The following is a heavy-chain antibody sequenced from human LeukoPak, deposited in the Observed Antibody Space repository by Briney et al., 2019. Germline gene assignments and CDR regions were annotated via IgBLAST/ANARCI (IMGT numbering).Heavy chain of an antibody. V-gene: IGHV3-23*01. D-gene: IGHD2-8*02. CDR3: ATYRQVLLPFES. CDR1: GFTFSTFA. Sequence: GGSLRLSCAASGFTFSTFAMIWVRQPPGKGLEWVSSIFPSGGEIHYADSVRGRFTISRDNSKSTLSLQMNSLGAEGTAIYYCATYRQVLLPFESWGQGTLVTVSS. CDR2: IFPSGGEI. J-gene: IGHJ4*02.